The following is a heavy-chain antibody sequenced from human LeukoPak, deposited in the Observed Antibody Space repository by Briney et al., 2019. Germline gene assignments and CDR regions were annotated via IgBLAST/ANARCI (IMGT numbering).Heavy chain of an antibody. CDR2: ISSSSGTI. CDR3: ARAYYYDSSGYGN. CDR1: GFIFSSYS. D-gene: IGHD3-22*01. V-gene: IGHV3-48*01. J-gene: IGHJ4*02. Sequence: PGGSLRLSCVGSGFIFSSYSMNWVRQAPGKGLEWISYISSSSGTIYYADSVKGRFTISRDNAKNSLYLQMNSLRAEDTALYYCARAYYYDSSGYGNWGQGTLVTVSS.